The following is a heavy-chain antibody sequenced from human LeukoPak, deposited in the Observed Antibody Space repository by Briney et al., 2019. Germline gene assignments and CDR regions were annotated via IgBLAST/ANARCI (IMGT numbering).Heavy chain of an antibody. CDR3: ARDTGYSSSL. CDR2: INGDGSST. V-gene: IGHV3-74*01. Sequence: PGGSLRLSCEASGFPFSGYWMHWVRQAPGKGLVWVSRINGDGSSTSYADSVKGRFTISRDNAKNTVYLQINSLRAEDTAVYYCARDTGYSSSLWGQGTLVTVSS. D-gene: IGHD6-13*01. J-gene: IGHJ4*02. CDR1: GFPFSGYW.